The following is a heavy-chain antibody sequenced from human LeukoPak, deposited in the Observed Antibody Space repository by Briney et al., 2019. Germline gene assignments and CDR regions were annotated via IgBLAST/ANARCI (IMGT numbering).Heavy chain of an antibody. J-gene: IGHJ4*02. Sequence: GGSLRLSCAASGLTFYDYAMHWVRQAPGKGLEWVSGITWNSGSIAYADSVKGRFTISRDNSKNTLYLQMNSLRAEDTAVYYCARDRRYGYKGYYFDYWGQGTLVTVSS. D-gene: IGHD5-24*01. CDR3: ARDRRYGYKGYYFDY. V-gene: IGHV3-9*01. CDR2: ITWNSGSI. CDR1: GLTFYDYA.